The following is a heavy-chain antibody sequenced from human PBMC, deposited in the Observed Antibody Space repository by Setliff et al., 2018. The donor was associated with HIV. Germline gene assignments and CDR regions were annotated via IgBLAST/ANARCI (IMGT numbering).Heavy chain of an antibody. CDR3: ARDQTDGGNGEWRFRPRDYWYFDL. D-gene: IGHD2-15*01. Sequence: SETLSLTCAVSGGSISSYYWSWIRQPPGKGLEWIGYIYYSGSTNYNPSLKSRVTISVDTSKNQFSLKLSSVTAADTAVYYCARDQTDGGNGEWRFRPRDYWYFDLWGRGTLVTVSS. CDR2: IYYSGST. CDR1: GGSISSYY. V-gene: IGHV4-59*01. J-gene: IGHJ2*01.